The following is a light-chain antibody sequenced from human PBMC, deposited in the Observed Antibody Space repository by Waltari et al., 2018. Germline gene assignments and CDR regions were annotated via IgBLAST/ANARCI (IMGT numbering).Light chain of an antibody. Sequence: QLTQSPSTLSASVGDRVTITCRASQNVNRWLAWYQQKPGKAPKLLIYKASNLETGVPSRFSGRGSGTEFTLTINSLQPDDFATYYCQQYINYWTFGQGTKVESK. V-gene: IGKV1-5*03. J-gene: IGKJ1*01. CDR3: QQYINYWT. CDR1: QNVNRW. CDR2: KAS.